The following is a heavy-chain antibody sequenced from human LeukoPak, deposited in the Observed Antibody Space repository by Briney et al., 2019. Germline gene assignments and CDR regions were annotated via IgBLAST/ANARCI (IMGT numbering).Heavy chain of an antibody. V-gene: IGHV3-20*04. CDR1: GFTFDDYG. Sequence: GGSLRLSCAASGFTFDDYGMSWVRQVPGKGLEWVSGINWNGGSTGYADSVKGRFTISRDNSKNTLYLQMNSLRAEDTAVYYCAKVAGYSYVGVYYFDYWGQGTLVTVSS. CDR3: AKVAGYSYVGVYYFDY. D-gene: IGHD5-18*01. CDR2: INWNGGST. J-gene: IGHJ4*02.